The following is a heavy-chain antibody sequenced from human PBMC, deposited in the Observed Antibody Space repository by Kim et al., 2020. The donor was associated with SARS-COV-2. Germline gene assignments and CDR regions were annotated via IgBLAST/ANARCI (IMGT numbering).Heavy chain of an antibody. J-gene: IGHJ4*02. V-gene: IGHV4-59*13. CDR3: ARVCISSSWYCVDY. CDR1: GGSISSYY. Sequence: SETLSLTCTVSGGSISSYYWSWIRQPPGKGLEWIGYIYYSGSTNYNPSLKSRVTISVDTSKNQFSLKLSSVTAADTAVYYCARVCISSSWYCVDYWGQGTLVTVSS. D-gene: IGHD6-13*01. CDR2: IYYSGST.